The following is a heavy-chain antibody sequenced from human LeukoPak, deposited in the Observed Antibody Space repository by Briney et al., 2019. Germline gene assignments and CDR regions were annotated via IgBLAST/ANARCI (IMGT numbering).Heavy chain of an antibody. D-gene: IGHD6-19*01. J-gene: IGHJ4*02. V-gene: IGHV3-48*03. Sequence: GGSLRLSCVASGFTFSNYEMYWVRQAPGKGLEWISYIDDRGSPRTYADSVKGRFTISRDNAKNSLYLQMSSLRVDDTAVYYCARDSRGWSLHWGQGTLVTVSS. CDR2: IDDRGSPR. CDR3: ARDSRGWSLH. CDR1: GFTFSNYE.